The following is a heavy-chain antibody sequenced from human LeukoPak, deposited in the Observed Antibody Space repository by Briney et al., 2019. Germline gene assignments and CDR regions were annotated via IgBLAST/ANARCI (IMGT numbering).Heavy chain of an antibody. CDR3: ARDRRDGYNLTPGDY. D-gene: IGHD5-24*01. J-gene: IGHJ4*02. CDR1: GGSISSGGYC. CDR2: IYYSGST. V-gene: IGHV4-31*03. Sequence: KSSETLSLTCTVSGGSISSGGYCWSWIRQHPGKGLEWIGYIYYSGSTYYNPSLKSRVTISVDTSKNQFSLKLSSVTAADTAVYYCARDRRDGYNLTPGDYWGQGTLVTVSS.